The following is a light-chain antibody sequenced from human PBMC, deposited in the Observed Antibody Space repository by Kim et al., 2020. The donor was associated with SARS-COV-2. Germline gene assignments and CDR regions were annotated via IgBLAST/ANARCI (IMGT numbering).Light chain of an antibody. Sequence: DIQMTQSPSTLSASVGDRVTITCRASQTISSWLAWYQQKPGKAPKLLIYDASTLESGVPSRFSGSDSGTEFTLTISNLQSDDFATYYCQQYNGRLVTFGGGTKVDIK. CDR1: QTISSW. V-gene: IGKV1-5*01. J-gene: IGKJ4*01. CDR3: QQYNGRLVT. CDR2: DAS.